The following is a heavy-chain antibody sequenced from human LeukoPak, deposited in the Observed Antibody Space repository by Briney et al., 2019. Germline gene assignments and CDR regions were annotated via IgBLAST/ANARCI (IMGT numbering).Heavy chain of an antibody. J-gene: IGHJ6*03. D-gene: IGHD4-17*01. Sequence: PSETLSLTCTVSGGSISSTTYSWGWIRQPPGKGLEWIGSIYYSGSTFYNPSLKSRVTMSVDTSRNQFSLRLSSVTAADSAVYYCARRLRTYYYMDVWGNGTTVTVSS. V-gene: IGHV4-39*07. CDR3: ARRLRTYYYMDV. CDR1: GGSISSTTYS. CDR2: IYYSGST.